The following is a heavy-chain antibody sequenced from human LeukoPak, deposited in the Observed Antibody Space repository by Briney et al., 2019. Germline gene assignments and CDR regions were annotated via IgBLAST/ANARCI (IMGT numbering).Heavy chain of an antibody. D-gene: IGHD2-8*01. CDR3: TNEDY. CDR1: GYSFTGHY. Sequence: GASVKLSCKASGYSFTGHYLHWMRQAPGPGLGRKWLIHPNNGGTPYAHHFQGSLIITRVKSPNTVYLELNSLISADTAMLYYTNEDYWGQGTLVTVSS. J-gene: IGHJ4*02. V-gene: IGHV1-2*02. CDR2: IHPNNGGT.